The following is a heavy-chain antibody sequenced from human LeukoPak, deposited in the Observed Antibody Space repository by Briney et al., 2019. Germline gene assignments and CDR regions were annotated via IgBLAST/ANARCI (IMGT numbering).Heavy chain of an antibody. Sequence: GASVKVSCKASGGTFSSYAISWVRQAPGQGLEWTGRIIPILGIANYAQKFQGSVTITADKSTSTAYMELSSLRSEDTAVYYCARDKIVGATNGMDVWGQGTTVTVSS. CDR3: ARDKIVGATNGMDV. J-gene: IGHJ6*02. D-gene: IGHD1-26*01. CDR1: GGTFSSYA. CDR2: IIPILGIA. V-gene: IGHV1-69*04.